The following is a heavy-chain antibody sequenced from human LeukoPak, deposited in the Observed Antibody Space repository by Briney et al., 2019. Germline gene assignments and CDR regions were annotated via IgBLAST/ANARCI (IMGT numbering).Heavy chain of an antibody. V-gene: IGHV3-30*18. CDR1: GFTFSSYG. D-gene: IGHD3-10*01. CDR2: ISYDGSNK. J-gene: IGHJ4*02. Sequence: PGGSPRLSCAASGFTFSSYGMHWVRQAPGKGLERVAVISYDGSNKYYADSVKGRFTISRDNSKNTLYLQMNSLRAEDTAVYYCAKETGLLWFGELLALDYWGQGTLVTVSS. CDR3: AKETGLLWFGELLALDY.